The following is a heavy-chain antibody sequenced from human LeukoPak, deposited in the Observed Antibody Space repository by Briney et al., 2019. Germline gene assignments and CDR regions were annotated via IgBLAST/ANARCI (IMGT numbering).Heavy chain of an antibody. CDR1: GYTFTRYD. CDR2: IIPILGIA. V-gene: IGHV1-69*04. Sequence: SVKVSCKASGYTFTRYDINWVRQATGQGHEWMGRIIPILGIANYAQKFQGRVTITADKSTSTAYMELSSLRSEDTAVCYCVSGMTGFDYWGQGTLVTVSS. D-gene: IGHD1-14*01. J-gene: IGHJ4*02. CDR3: VSGMTGFDY.